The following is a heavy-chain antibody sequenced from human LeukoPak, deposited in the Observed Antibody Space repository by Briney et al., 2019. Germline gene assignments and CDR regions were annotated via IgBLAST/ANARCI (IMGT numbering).Heavy chain of an antibody. CDR2: IYYSGST. V-gene: IGHV4-39*07. Sequence: SETLSLTCTVSGDSISSVNYFWGWIRQPPGKGLEWIGTIYYSGSTYYNPSLKSRVTISVDTSKNQFSLKLSSVTAADTAVYYCARLGDGYNVKGFRRAFDIWGQGTMVTVSS. CDR1: GDSISSVNYF. D-gene: IGHD5-24*01. J-gene: IGHJ3*02. CDR3: ARLGDGYNVKGFRRAFDI.